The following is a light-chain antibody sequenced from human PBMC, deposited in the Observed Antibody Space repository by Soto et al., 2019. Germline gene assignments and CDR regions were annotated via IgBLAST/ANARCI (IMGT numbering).Light chain of an antibody. CDR1: SSDVGAYNY. Sequence: QSALTQPASVSGSPGQSITISCTGTSSDVGAYNYDSWYQQYPGEAPKVIIYDASHRPAGVSNRFSGSKSGNTASLTISGLQTQDEADYYCSSYTRATTYVFGTGTKLTVL. CDR3: SSYTRATTYV. J-gene: IGLJ1*01. V-gene: IGLV2-14*01. CDR2: DAS.